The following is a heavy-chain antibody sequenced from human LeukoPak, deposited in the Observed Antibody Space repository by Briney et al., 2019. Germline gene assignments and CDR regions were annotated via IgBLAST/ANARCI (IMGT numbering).Heavy chain of an antibody. CDR3: ARQMYGLLYPDF. J-gene: IGHJ4*02. CDR2: MYYSGST. CDR1: GVSCSNSDYY. V-gene: IGHV4-39*01. Sequence: PSETLSLTCTISGVSCSNSDYYWGWVRQPPGKGLEWLATMYYSGSTYYNPSLRSRLTLSADTSKNQITLKLSSVTAADTAVYYCARQMYGLLYPDFWGQGTLVAVSS. D-gene: IGHD2-8*01.